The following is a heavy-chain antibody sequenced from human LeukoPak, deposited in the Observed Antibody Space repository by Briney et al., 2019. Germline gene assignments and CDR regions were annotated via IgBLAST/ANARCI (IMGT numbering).Heavy chain of an antibody. V-gene: IGHV1-8*01. CDR3: ARGRTNHYYYYYMDV. CDR2: MNPNSGNT. J-gene: IGHJ6*03. CDR1: GYTFTSYD. Sequence: GASVKVSCKASGYTFTSYDINWVRQATGQGLEWMGWMNPNSGNTGYAQKFQGRVTMTRNTSISTAYMELSSLRSEDTAVYYCARGRTNHYYYYYMDVWGKGTTVTISS.